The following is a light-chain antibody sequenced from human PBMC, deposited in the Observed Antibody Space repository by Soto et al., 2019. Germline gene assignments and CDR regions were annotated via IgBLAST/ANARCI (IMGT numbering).Light chain of an antibody. CDR2: RNN. CDR3: ATWDDSLSGQV. V-gene: IGLV1-47*01. J-gene: IGLJ1*01. Sequence: QAVVTQPPSASGTPGQRVTISCSGSSSNIGNNYVSWYRQLPGTAPKLLIYRNNQRPSGVPDRFSGSKSGTSASLAISGLRSEDEADYYCATWDDSLSGQVFGTGTKLTVL. CDR1: SSNIGNNY.